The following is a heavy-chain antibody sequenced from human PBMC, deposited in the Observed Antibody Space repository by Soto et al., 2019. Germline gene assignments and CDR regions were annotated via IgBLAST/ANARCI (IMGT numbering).Heavy chain of an antibody. CDR1: GGTFTTHA. D-gene: IGHD3-10*01. J-gene: IGHJ4*02. CDR2: IIPIFGTP. Sequence: SVKGSCKASGGTFTTHAFNWVRQAPGQGLEWVGGIIPIFGTPNYAQKFQGRVTITADGSTSTVYMELSSLTSEDTAVYYCAGDLEFRDGNISHLDYWGQGTLVTVSS. V-gene: IGHV1-69*13. CDR3: AGDLEFRDGNISHLDY.